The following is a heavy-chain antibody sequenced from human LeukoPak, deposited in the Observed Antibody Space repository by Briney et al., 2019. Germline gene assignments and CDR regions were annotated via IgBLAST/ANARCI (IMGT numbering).Heavy chain of an antibody. D-gene: IGHD6-13*01. V-gene: IGHV4-39*01. CDR2: IYYSGST. Sequence: SETLSLTCTVSGGSISSSSYYWGWIRQPPGKGLEWIGSIYYSGSTYYNPSLKSRVTISVDTSKNQFSLELSSVTAADTAVYYCARHGYSSSWYFDYWGQGTLVTISS. CDR3: ARHGYSSSWYFDY. J-gene: IGHJ4*02. CDR1: GGSISSSSYY.